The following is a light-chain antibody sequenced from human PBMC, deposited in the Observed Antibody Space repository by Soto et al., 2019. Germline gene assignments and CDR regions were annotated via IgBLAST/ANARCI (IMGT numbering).Light chain of an antibody. CDR1: QSVSHY. J-gene: IGKJ1*01. CDR2: TAS. V-gene: IGKV3-15*01. Sequence: EILMTQSPATLSVSPGERATRSCRASQSVSHYLAWYQQTPGQPPRLLIYTASKRGTGIPARFSGSGSGTEFTLTISSLQSEDFAVYYCQQYSNWPRTFGQGTRVEIK. CDR3: QQYSNWPRT.